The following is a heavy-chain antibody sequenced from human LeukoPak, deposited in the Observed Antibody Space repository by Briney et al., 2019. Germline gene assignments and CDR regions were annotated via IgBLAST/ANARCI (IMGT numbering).Heavy chain of an antibody. CDR1: GFTFSTSA. D-gene: IGHD3-9*01. Sequence: GGSLRPSCAASGFTFSTSAMNWVRQVPGKGLEWVSSIDYDSSHIYYAASVRGRFTISRDNARDSVYLQMDSPRVEDTAVYYCTRDPLRYLRVGHYDYWGQGTLVAVSS. V-gene: IGHV3-21*01. J-gene: IGHJ4*02. CDR2: IDYDSSHI. CDR3: TRDPLRYLRVGHYDY.